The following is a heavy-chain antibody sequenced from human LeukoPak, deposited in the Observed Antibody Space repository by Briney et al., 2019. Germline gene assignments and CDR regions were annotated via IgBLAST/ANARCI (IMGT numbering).Heavy chain of an antibody. V-gene: IGHV3-7*01. J-gene: IGHJ4*02. Sequence: GGSLRLSCAASGFTFSSYWMSWVRQAPGKGLEWVANIEQQGSEKYYVDSVKGRFTISRDDAKNSLYLQMDSLRAEDTAVYYCARLWPFDYWGPGTLVTVSS. CDR1: GFTFSSYW. CDR3: ARLWPFDY. D-gene: IGHD2-21*01. CDR2: IEQQGSEK.